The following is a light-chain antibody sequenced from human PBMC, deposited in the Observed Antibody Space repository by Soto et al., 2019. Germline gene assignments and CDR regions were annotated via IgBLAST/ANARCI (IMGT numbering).Light chain of an antibody. Sequence: DIQWAQSPSFLSACLVGRVTITCRASQGISSYLAWYQQKPGKAPNLLIHTASTLQSGVPSRFSGSGSGTDFTLSINSLQPEDFATYYCQQAYSFPITFGQGTRLEIK. J-gene: IGKJ5*01. V-gene: IGKV1-9*01. CDR2: TAS. CDR3: QQAYSFPIT. CDR1: QGISSY.